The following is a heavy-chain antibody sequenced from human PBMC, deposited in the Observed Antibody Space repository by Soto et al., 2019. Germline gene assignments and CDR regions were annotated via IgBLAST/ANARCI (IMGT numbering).Heavy chain of an antibody. CDR1: GFTLSSYE. Sequence: GGSLRLSCAASGFTLSSYEMNWIRQAPGKGLEWVSYISSGGNTIYYADSVKGRFTISRDNAKNSLHLQMNSLRDEDTAVYYCARERPSSDFWSGYSYGLDVWGQGTTVTVSS. D-gene: IGHD3-3*01. J-gene: IGHJ6*02. V-gene: IGHV3-48*03. CDR2: ISSGGNTI. CDR3: ARERPSSDFWSGYSYGLDV.